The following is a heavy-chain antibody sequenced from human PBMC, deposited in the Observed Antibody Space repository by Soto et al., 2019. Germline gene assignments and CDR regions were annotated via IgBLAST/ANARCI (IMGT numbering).Heavy chain of an antibody. D-gene: IGHD3-3*01. J-gene: IGHJ3*02. V-gene: IGHV3-21*01. Sequence: GGSLRLSCAASGFTFSSYSMNWVRQAPGKGLEWVSSISSSSSYIYYADSVKGRFTISRDNAKNSLYLQMNSLRDEDTAVYYCARDPYYDFWSGNAFDIWGQGTMVT. CDR1: GFTFSSYS. CDR2: ISSSSSYI. CDR3: ARDPYYDFWSGNAFDI.